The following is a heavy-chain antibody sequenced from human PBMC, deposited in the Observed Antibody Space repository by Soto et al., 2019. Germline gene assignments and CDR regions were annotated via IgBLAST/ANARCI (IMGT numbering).Heavy chain of an antibody. D-gene: IGHD3-10*01. CDR1: GGSISSSSYY. CDR2: IYYSGST. V-gene: IGHV4-39*01. CDR3: ARHYFGSGSYYNFDY. Sequence: PSETLSLTCTVSGGSISSSSYYWGWIRQPPGKGLEWIGSIYYSGSTYYNPSLKSRVTISVDTSKNQFSLKLSSVTAADTAVYYCARHYFGSGSYYNFDYWGQGTLVTV. J-gene: IGHJ4*02.